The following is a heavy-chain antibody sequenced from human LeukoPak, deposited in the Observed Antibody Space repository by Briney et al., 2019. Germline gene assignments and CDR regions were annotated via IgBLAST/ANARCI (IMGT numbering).Heavy chain of an antibody. D-gene: IGHD3-3*01. V-gene: IGHV3-21*01. Sequence: GGSLRLSSAASGFTFSSYSMNWVRQAPGKGLEWVSSISSSSSYIYYADSVKGRFTISRDNAKNSLYLQMNSLRAEDTAVYYCARDRLAIFGLVDYWGQGTLVTVSS. J-gene: IGHJ4*02. CDR3: ARDRLAIFGLVDY. CDR2: ISSSSSYI. CDR1: GFTFSSYS.